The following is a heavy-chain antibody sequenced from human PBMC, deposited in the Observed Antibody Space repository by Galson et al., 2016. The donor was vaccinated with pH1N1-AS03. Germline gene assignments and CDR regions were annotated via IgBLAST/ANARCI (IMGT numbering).Heavy chain of an antibody. Sequence: SLRLSCAASGFTFSSYGMHWVRQTPGKGLEWVAVIWYDGSNKYYADSVKGRFTISRDNSKNTLYLQMSSLRAEDTAVYYCARGQGYNSGYFVTDDWGRGTLVTVSS. V-gene: IGHV3-33*01. J-gene: IGHJ4*02. D-gene: IGHD3-22*01. CDR2: IWYDGSNK. CDR1: GFTFSSYG. CDR3: ARGQGYNSGYFVTDD.